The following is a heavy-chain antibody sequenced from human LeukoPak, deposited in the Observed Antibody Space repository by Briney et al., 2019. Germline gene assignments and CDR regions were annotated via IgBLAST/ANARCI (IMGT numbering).Heavy chain of an antibody. CDR2: INHSGST. J-gene: IGHJ6*03. CDR1: GGSFSGYY. Sequence: SETLSLTCAVYGGSFSGYYWSWIRQPPGKGREWIGEINHSGSTNYNPSLKSRVTISVDTSKNQFSLKLSSVTAADTAVYYCARNLLQLWQPNMDVWGKGTTVTVSS. CDR3: ARNLLQLWQPNMDV. D-gene: IGHD5-18*01. V-gene: IGHV4-34*01.